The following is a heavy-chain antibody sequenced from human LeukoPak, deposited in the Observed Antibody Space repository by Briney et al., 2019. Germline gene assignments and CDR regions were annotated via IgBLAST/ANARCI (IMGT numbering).Heavy chain of an antibody. CDR3: AKRGVVIRVILVGFHKEAYYFDS. V-gene: IGHV3-23*01. J-gene: IGHJ4*02. CDR1: VSTLINYG. D-gene: IGHD2-21*01. CDR2: ISDSDGRT. Sequence: GGCLRLSCPGSVSTLINYGMSWVRPAPGKGLEGVAGISDSDGRTNYADSVKGRFTISRDNPKNTLYLQMNSLRAEDTAVYFCAKRGVVIRVILVGFHKEAYYFDSWGQGALVTVSS.